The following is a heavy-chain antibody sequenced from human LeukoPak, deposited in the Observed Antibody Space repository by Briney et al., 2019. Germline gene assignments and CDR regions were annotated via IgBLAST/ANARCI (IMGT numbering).Heavy chain of an antibody. V-gene: IGHV4-4*02. J-gene: IGHJ5*02. D-gene: IGHD5-12*01. CDR3: ARDTTPGYSGYDLRNWFDP. CDR1: GGSISSSNW. CDR2: IYHSGST. Sequence: SETLSLTCAVSGGSISSSNWWSWVRQPPGKGLEWIGEIYHSGSTNYNPSLKSRVTISVDKSKNQFSLKLSSVTAADTAVYYCARDTTPGYSGYDLRNWFDPWGQGTLVTVSS.